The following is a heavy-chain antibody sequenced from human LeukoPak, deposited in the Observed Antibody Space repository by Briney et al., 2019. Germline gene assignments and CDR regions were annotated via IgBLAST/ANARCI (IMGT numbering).Heavy chain of an antibody. Sequence: GGSLRLSCAASGFTVSSNYMSWVRQAPGKGLEWVSVIYSGGSTFYADSVKGRFTISRDNSKNTLYLQMNSLRAEDTAVYYCARVFRGPRGYFDYWGQGTLVTVSS. V-gene: IGHV3-66*01. CDR1: GFTVSSNY. CDR3: ARVFRGPRGYFDY. J-gene: IGHJ4*02. D-gene: IGHD3-16*01. CDR2: IYSGGST.